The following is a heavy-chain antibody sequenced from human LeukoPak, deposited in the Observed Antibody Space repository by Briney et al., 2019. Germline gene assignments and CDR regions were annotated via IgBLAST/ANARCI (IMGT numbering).Heavy chain of an antibody. Sequence: SVNVSCKTSGGTFRSYGLNWVRQAPGQGLEWMGGFIPILGIPKYAQNLQGRVTITADESTSTGYMELSSLRYEDTAVYYCARGLYCSSSTSCYDYGMDVWGQGTTVTVSS. CDR3: ARGLYCSSSTSCYDYGMDV. D-gene: IGHD2-2*01. V-gene: IGHV1-69*10. J-gene: IGHJ6*02. CDR1: GGTFRSYG. CDR2: FIPILGIP.